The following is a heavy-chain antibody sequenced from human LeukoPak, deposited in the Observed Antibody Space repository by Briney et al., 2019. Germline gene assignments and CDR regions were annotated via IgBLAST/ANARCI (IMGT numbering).Heavy chain of an antibody. D-gene: IGHD2-21*02. Sequence: SETLSLTCTVSGGSISSYYWSWIRQPPGKGLEWIGYIYYSGSTNYNPSLKSRVTISVDTSKNQFSLKLSSVTAADTAVYYCARRGDFNVGYAFDIWDQGTMVTVSS. CDR3: ARRGDFNVGYAFDI. V-gene: IGHV4-59*01. J-gene: IGHJ3*02. CDR1: GGSISSYY. CDR2: IYYSGST.